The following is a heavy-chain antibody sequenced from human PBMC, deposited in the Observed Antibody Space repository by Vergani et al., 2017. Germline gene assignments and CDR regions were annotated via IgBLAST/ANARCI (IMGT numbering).Heavy chain of an antibody. D-gene: IGHD3-3*01. V-gene: IGHV2-26*01. J-gene: IGHJ6*02. CDR1: GFSLSNARMG. CDR2: IFSNDEK. Sequence: QVTLKESGPVLVKPTETLTLTCTVSGFSLSNARMGVSWIRQPPGKALEWLAHIFSNDEKSYTTSLKSRLTISKDTSKSQLVLTRTNMDPVDTATYYCARIHVTCADFWSGPNAFYNYGMDVWGQGTTVTVSS. CDR3: ARIHVTCADFWSGPNAFYNYGMDV.